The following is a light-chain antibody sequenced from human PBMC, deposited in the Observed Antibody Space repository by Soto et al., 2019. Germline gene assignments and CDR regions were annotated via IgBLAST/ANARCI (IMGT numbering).Light chain of an antibody. CDR2: NAS. Sequence: DIPMTQSPSTLSASVGDRVTITCRARQSISTWLAWYQQKPGKAPKLLIYNASSLRNGVPSRFSGSGSGTEFTLSIYSLQPDDFASYYCQQYNGYPHTFGQGTKLEIK. CDR1: QSISTW. CDR3: QQYNGYPHT. J-gene: IGKJ2*01. V-gene: IGKV1-5*03.